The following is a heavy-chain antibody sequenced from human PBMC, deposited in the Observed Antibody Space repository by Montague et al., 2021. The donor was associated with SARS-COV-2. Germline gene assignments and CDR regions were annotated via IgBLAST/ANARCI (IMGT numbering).Heavy chain of an antibody. D-gene: IGHD2-2*01. CDR2: LYYSGVT. J-gene: IGHJ4*02. Sequence: SKTLSLTCTVAGGSINAYYWTWIRQPPGKGLDWIGFLYYSGVTNYNPSLKSRVTMSLDTSKNQFSLRLSSVTAADTAVYYCARGGTRDIVLVPSALDYWGRGIPVTVSS. V-gene: IGHV4-59*08. CDR3: ARGGTRDIVLVPSALDY. CDR1: GGSINAYY.